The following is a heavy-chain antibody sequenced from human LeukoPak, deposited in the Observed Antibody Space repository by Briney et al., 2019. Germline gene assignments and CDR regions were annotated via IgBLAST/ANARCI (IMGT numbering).Heavy chain of an antibody. J-gene: IGHJ5*02. CDR2: INHRGST. D-gene: IGHD6-19*01. V-gene: IGHV4-34*01. Sequence: PSETLSLTCAVHGGFFSGSFWTWIRQPPGKGLEWIGEINHRGSTNYNPSLQSRVAMSVDTSKSQFSLKLTSVTAADTAVYYCARGVRGIAVRAKRENWFDPWGQGTLVTVSS. CDR3: ARGVRGIAVRAKRENWFDP. CDR1: GGFFSGSF.